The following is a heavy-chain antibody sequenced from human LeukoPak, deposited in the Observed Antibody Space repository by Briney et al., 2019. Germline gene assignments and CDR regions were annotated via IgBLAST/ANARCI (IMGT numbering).Heavy chain of an antibody. V-gene: IGHV3-23*01. D-gene: IGHD1-26*01. CDR3: AKSKTGGSYYGFDY. CDR2: ISGSGDST. Sequence: PGGALRLSCAASGFTFSSYAMSWVRQAPGKGLEWVSGISGSGDSTYYADLVEGRFTISRDKSKNTLYLQMNSVRAEGMAVYYCAKSKTGGSYYGFDYWGQGTLVTVSS. J-gene: IGHJ4*02. CDR1: GFTFSSYA.